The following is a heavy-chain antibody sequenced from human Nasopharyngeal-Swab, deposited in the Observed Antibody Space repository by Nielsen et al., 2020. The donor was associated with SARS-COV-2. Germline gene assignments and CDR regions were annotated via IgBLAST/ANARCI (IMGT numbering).Heavy chain of an antibody. D-gene: IGHD3-9*01. V-gene: IGHV3-66*01. CDR1: GFTVTSNY. J-gene: IGHJ6*03. CDR3: AGDQLTAYGYYYYMDV. CDR2: IYDGGST. Sequence: GGSLRLSCAASGFTVTSNYMSWVRQAPGKGLEWVSIIYDGGSTYYADSVRGRFTISRDYSKNTLYLQMNSLRAEDTAVYYCAGDQLTAYGYYYYMDVWGRGTTVTVSS.